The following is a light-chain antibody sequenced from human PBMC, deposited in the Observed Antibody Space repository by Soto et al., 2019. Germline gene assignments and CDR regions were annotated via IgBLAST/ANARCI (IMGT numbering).Light chain of an antibody. J-gene: IGKJ1*01. CDR2: AAS. Sequence: AIQMTQSPSSLSASIGDRVTITCRASQAIRNDLGWYQEKPGQAPKLLIYAASNLQSGVPSRFSGSGSGTDFTLTISSLQPEDFATYYCLQDHNYPWTFGQGTKVEI. V-gene: IGKV1-6*01. CDR3: LQDHNYPWT. CDR1: QAIRND.